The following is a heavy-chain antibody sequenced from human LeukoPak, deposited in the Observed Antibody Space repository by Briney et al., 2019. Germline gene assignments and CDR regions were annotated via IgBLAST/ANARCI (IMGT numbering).Heavy chain of an antibody. CDR3: TRDEYGVGSNFFDY. D-gene: IGHD4-17*01. CDR1: GFNFGDYA. CDR2: ITNKAFGGTA. Sequence: PGGSLRLSCTTSGFNFGDYAMSWFRQAPEKGLEGVGFITNKAFGGTAEYAASVKGRFTISRDDSRSMAYLQMDNLRTEDTGVYYCTRDEYGVGSNFFDYWGQGTLVTVST. V-gene: IGHV3-49*03. J-gene: IGHJ4*02.